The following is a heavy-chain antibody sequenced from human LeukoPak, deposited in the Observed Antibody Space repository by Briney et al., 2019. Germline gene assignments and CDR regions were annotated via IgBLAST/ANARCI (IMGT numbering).Heavy chain of an antibody. CDR3: AKAGGGTFDP. Sequence: NPSETLSLTCTVSGAHIYNFYWCWLRQPAGEGLEWIGHIYNDGSTKYNPSLKSRVTLSADVSKDQFSLNLTSVTAADTAVYYCAKAGGGTFDPWGPGTLVIVSS. CDR2: IYNDGST. CDR1: GAHIYNFY. D-gene: IGHD3-16*01. J-gene: IGHJ5*02. V-gene: IGHV4-4*07.